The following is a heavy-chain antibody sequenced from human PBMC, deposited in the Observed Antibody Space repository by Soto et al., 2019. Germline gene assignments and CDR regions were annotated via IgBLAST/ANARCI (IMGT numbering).Heavy chain of an antibody. V-gene: IGHV1-69*06. CDR2: IIPIFGTA. CDR1: GCIFISYP. D-gene: IGHD3-10*01. Sequence: ASVNVSFKCSGCIFISYPISWGRQARGQGLECMGGIIPIFGTANYAQKFQGRVTITADKSTSTAYMELSSLRSEDTAVYYCARDGRMVRGVIMDYYYGMDVWGQGTTVTVSS. CDR3: ARDGRMVRGVIMDYYYGMDV. J-gene: IGHJ6*02.